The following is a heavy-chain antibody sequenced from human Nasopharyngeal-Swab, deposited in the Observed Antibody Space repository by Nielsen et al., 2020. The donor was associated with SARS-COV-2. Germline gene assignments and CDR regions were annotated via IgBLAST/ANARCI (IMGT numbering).Heavy chain of an antibody. Sequence: SLKISCAASGFTFDDYAMHWVRQAPGKGLEWVSGISWNSGSIGYADSVKGRFTISRDNAKNSLYLQMNSLRAEDTAVYYCARDSQYSSSWYLIDYWGQGTLVTVSS. CDR3: ARDSQYSSSWYLIDY. CDR2: ISWNSGSI. J-gene: IGHJ4*02. CDR1: GFTFDDYA. D-gene: IGHD6-13*01. V-gene: IGHV3-9*01.